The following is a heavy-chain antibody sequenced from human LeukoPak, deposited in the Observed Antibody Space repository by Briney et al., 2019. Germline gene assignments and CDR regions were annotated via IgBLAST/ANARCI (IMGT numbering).Heavy chain of an antibody. CDR1: GFTFGDYA. J-gene: IGHJ4*02. D-gene: IGHD2-8*02. CDR2: ISWDGGST. V-gene: IGHV3-43D*04. CDR3: AKPTGRSTWSQDQIFDY. Sequence: GGSLRLSCAASGFTFGDYAMHWVRQAPGKGLEWVSLISWDGGSTYYADSVKGRFTISRDNSKNSLYLQMNSLRAEYTALYYCAKPTGRSTWSQDQIFDYWGQGTLVTLSS.